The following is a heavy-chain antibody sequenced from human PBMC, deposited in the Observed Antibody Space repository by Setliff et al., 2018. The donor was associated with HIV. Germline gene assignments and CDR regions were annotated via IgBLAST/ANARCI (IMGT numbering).Heavy chain of an antibody. CDR2: INPSGGST. J-gene: IGHJ2*01. CDR1: GYTFTSYY. V-gene: IGHV1-46*01. D-gene: IGHD6-6*01. Sequence: ASVKVSCKASGYTFTSYYIHWVRQAPGQGLEWMGRINPSGGSTSYAQKFQGRVTMTRDTSTSTVYMELSSLRSEDTAVYYCARKEIIGPRRLYYYLDLWGRGTLVTVSS. CDR3: ARKEIIGPRRLYYYLDL.